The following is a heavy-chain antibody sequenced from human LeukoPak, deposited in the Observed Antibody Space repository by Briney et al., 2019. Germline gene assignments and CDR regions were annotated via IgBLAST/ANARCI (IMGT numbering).Heavy chain of an antibody. D-gene: IGHD3-10*01. V-gene: IGHV3-23*01. J-gene: IGHJ4*02. CDR2: ISGSGGST. Sequence: GGTLRLSCAASGFTFSSYGMSWVRQAPGKGLEWVSAISGSGGSTYYADPVKGRFTISRDNSKNTLYLQMNSLRAEDTAVYYCAKGKLWFGEFPLDYWGQGTLVTVSS. CDR1: GFTFSSYG. CDR3: AKGKLWFGEFPLDY.